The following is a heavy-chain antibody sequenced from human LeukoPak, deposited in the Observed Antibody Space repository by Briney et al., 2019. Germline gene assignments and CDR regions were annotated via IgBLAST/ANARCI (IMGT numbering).Heavy chain of an antibody. J-gene: IGHJ3*02. CDR3: ASLTQAILIKRTGHDAFDI. CDR1: GYTFTGYY. Sequence: GASVKVSCKASGYTFTGYYMHWVRQAPGQGLEWMGWINPNSGGTNYAQKFQGRVTMTRDTSISTAYMKLSRLRSDNTAVYYCASLTQAILIKRTGHDAFDIWGQGTMVTVSS. CDR2: INPNSGGT. V-gene: IGHV1-2*02. D-gene: IGHD2-21*01.